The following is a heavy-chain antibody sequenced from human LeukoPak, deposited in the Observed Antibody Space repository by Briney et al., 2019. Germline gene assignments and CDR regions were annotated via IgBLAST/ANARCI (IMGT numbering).Heavy chain of an antibody. J-gene: IGHJ4*02. CDR3: ARGSRDDYSNPPFDH. CDR2: ISSSSSYI. CDR1: GFTFSSYS. V-gene: IGHV3-21*01. Sequence: GGSLRLSCAASGFTFSSYSMNWVRQAPGKGLEWVSSISSSSSYIYYADSVKGRFTISRDDAKNSLYLQMNSLRAEDTAVYYCARGSRDDYSNPPFDHWGRGTLVTVSS. D-gene: IGHD4-11*01.